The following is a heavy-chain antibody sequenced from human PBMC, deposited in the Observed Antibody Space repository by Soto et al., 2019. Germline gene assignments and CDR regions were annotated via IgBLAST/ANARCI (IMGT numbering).Heavy chain of an antibody. Sequence: QVQLVQSGAEVKKPGSSVKVSCKASGGTFSSYAISWVRQAPGQGLEWMGGIIPIFGTANYAQKFQGRVTITADEATSTAYMERSSLRSEDTAVYYCAGAPRPRKVTPLGAGMDVWGQGTTVTVSS. CDR2: IIPIFGTA. J-gene: IGHJ6*02. CDR3: AGAPRPRKVTPLGAGMDV. V-gene: IGHV1-69*12. D-gene: IGHD2-21*02. CDR1: GGTFSSYA.